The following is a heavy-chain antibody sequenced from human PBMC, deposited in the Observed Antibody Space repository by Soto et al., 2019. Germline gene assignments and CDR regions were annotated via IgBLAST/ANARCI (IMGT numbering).Heavy chain of an antibody. CDR2: ISSSSSYI. D-gene: IGHD6-6*01. CDR1: GFTFSSYS. V-gene: IGHV3-21*01. CDR3: ARDRGQLARAFDI. J-gene: IGHJ3*02. Sequence: PGGSLRLYCAASGFTFSSYSMNWVRQAPGKGLEWVSSISSSSSYIYYADSVKGRFTISRDNAKNSLYLQMNSLRAEDTAVYYCARDRGQLARAFDIWGQGTMVTVS.